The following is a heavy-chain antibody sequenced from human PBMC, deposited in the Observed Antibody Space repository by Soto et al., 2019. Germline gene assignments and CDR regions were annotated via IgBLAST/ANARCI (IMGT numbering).Heavy chain of an antibody. CDR1: GGSISSGNYY. D-gene: IGHD3-22*01. V-gene: IGHV4-31*03. Sequence: QVQLQESGPGLVKPSQTLSLTCTVSGGSISSGNYYWSWIRQHPGKGLEWIGYIYYSGSTYYNPSHKSRVTISVATSKNQFSLKLSSVTAADTAVYYCASTYYNASSGPFDYWGQGTLVTVSS. J-gene: IGHJ4*02. CDR3: ASTYYNASSGPFDY. CDR2: IYYSGST.